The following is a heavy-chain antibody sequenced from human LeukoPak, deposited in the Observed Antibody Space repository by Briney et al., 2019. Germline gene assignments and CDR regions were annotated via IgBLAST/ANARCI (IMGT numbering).Heavy chain of an antibody. CDR2: IYITGST. D-gene: IGHD6-19*01. V-gene: IGHV4-4*07. CDR3: ARRATCSWYYDY. CDR1: GASISDYY. Sequence: SETLSLTCTVSGASISDYYWSWIRQAAGKGLEWIGRIYITGSTSYNPSLKRRVTMSLDTSKNQFSLLLYSVTAADTAVYYCARRATCSWYYDYWGQGALVTVSS. J-gene: IGHJ4*02.